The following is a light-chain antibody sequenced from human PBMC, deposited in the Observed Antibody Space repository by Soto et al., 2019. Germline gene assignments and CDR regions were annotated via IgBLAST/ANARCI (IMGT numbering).Light chain of an antibody. Sequence: QLVLTQSQSDSASLGASVKLTCTLSSGHSSYALAWHQQQPEKGPRYLMKLDSDGSHTKGDAIPDPFSGSSSRAERYLTISSLQSEDEADYYYQYWGTGIHVVFGGWTKLPVL. CDR3: QYWGTGIHVV. CDR2: LDSDGSH. V-gene: IGLV4-69*01. CDR1: SGHSSYA. J-gene: IGLJ2*01.